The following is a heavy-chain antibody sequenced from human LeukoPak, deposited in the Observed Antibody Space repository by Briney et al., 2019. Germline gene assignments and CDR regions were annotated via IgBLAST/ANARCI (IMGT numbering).Heavy chain of an antibody. CDR2: ISYDGSNK. J-gene: IGHJ6*03. D-gene: IGHD6-13*01. V-gene: IGHV3-30*01. CDR1: GFTFSSYA. CDR3: ARDSSSSSTRYYYYYMDV. Sequence: GGSLRLSCAASGFTFSSYAMHWVRQAPGKGLEWVAVISYDGSNKYYADSVKGRFTIYRDNSKNTLYLQMNSLRAEDTAVYYCARDSSSSSTRYYYYYMDVWGKGTTVTVSS.